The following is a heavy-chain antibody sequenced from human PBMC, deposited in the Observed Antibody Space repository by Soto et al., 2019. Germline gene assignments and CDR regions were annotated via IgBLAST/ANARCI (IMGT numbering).Heavy chain of an antibody. J-gene: IGHJ6*02. V-gene: IGHV1-69*06. D-gene: IGHD6-19*01. CDR3: ASSWRVAGYYYYDGMYV. CDR1: GGTFSSYA. Sequence: QVQLVQSGAEVKKPGSSVKVSCKASGGTFSSYAISWVRQAPGQGLEWMGGIIPIFGTANYAQKFQGRVTITADKSTSTAYMELSSRRSEDTAVYYCASSWRVAGYYYYDGMYVWGQGNTVTGSS. CDR2: IIPIFGTA.